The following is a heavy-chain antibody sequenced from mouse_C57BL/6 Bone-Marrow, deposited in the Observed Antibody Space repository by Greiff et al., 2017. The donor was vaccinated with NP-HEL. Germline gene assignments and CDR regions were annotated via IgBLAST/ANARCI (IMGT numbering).Heavy chain of an antibody. Sequence: DVQLVESGGGLVQPGGSLKLSCAASGFTFSDYGMAWVRQAPRKGPEWVAFISNLAYSIYYADTVTGRFTISRENAKNTLYLEMSSLRSEDTAMYYCARRDYGAMDYWGQGTSVTVSS. V-gene: IGHV5-15*04. CDR2: ISNLAYSI. CDR1: GFTFSDYG. CDR3: ARRDYGAMDY. J-gene: IGHJ4*01. D-gene: IGHD1-1*02.